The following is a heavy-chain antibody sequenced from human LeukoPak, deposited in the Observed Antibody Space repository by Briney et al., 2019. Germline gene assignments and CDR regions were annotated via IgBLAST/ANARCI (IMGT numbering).Heavy chain of an antibody. J-gene: IGHJ6*03. CDR3: ASVGGYSSGYGYFYLYMHV. CDR2: ICYSGST. Sequence: SETLSLTCTVSGGSISTSNYHWGRIRQPPGKGLGWIGYICYSGSTYYNPPLKSRVTISVDTPKNPFSPMLSPVTAADTAVYYCASVGGYSSGYGYFYLYMHVRGKGTTVTVSS. V-gene: IGHV4-39*01. D-gene: IGHD5-18*01. CDR1: GGSISTSNYH.